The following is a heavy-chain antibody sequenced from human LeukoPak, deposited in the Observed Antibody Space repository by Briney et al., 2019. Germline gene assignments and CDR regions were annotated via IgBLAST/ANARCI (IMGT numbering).Heavy chain of an antibody. CDR1: GFTFSSYW. D-gene: IGHD5-18*01. CDR2: IKQDGSEK. Sequence: GGSLRLSCAASGFTFSSYWMRWVRQAPGKGLEWVANIKQDGSEKYYVDSVKGRFTISRDNAKNSLYLQMNSLRAEDTAVYYCARGDRGYSYGWVYFPGHADYWGQGTLVTVSS. J-gene: IGHJ4*02. CDR3: ARGDRGYSYGWVYFPGHADY. V-gene: IGHV3-7*01.